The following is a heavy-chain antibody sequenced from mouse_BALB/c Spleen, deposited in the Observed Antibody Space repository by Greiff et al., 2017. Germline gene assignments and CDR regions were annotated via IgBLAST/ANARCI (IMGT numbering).Heavy chain of an antibody. V-gene: IGHV1S41*01. CDR3: ARKGVPYAMDD. Sequence: DLVKPGASVKLSCKASGYTFPSYWINWIKQRPGQGLEWIGRIAPGSGSTYYNEMFKGKATLTVDTSSSTAYIQLSSLSSEDAAVYCCARKGVPYAMDDWGEGTTVTVSS. D-gene: IGHD2-14*01. CDR2: IAPGSGST. J-gene: IGHJ4*01. CDR1: GYTFPSYW.